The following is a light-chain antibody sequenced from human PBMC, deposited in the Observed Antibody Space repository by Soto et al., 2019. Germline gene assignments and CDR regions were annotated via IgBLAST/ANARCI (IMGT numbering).Light chain of an antibody. CDR1: QSVKSS. CDR2: DAS. V-gene: IGKV3-11*01. Sequence: VLTQSPAILSSSPGERATLSCRASQSVKSSLAWYQQKPGQPPRLLIYDASHRATGIPARFSGSGSGTDFTLTISSLEPEDVAVYFCQQRSNWPPVTFGGGTKV. CDR3: QQRSNWPPVT. J-gene: IGKJ4*01.